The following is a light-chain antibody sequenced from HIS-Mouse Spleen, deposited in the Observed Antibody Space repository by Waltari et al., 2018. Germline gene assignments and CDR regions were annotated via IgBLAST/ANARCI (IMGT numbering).Light chain of an antibody. CDR2: KAS. CDR1: QSISSW. CDR3: QQYNSSPWT. J-gene: IGKJ1*01. Sequence: DIQMTQSPSTLSASVGDRVTITCRASQSISSWLAWYQQKPGKAPKLLIYKASSLESWVPLRFSGSGSGTEFTLTISSLQPDDFATYYCQQYNSSPWTFGQGTKVEIK. V-gene: IGKV1-5*03.